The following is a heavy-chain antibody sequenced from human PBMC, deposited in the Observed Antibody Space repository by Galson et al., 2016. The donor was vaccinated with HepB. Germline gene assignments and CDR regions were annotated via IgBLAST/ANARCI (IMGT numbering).Heavy chain of an antibody. J-gene: IGHJ6*02. CDR1: GDSISSRY. V-gene: IGHV4-59*11. Sequence: ETLSLTCTVSGDSISSRYWSWVRQPPGKGLEWIGNIYYSGSTNYNPSLKSRVPISIDRNKNQFSLKLSSVTAADTAVYFCARHLSGTWYVGGGNYYYGMDVWGQGTTVTVSS. CDR2: IYYSGST. CDR3: ARHLSGTWYVGGGNYYYGMDV. D-gene: IGHD6-13*01.